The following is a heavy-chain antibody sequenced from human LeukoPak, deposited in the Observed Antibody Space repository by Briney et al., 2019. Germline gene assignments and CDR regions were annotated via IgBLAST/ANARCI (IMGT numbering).Heavy chain of an antibody. V-gene: IGHV4-59*01. CDR1: XXXISXXY. CDR2: IYYSGST. D-gene: IGHD5-24*01. J-gene: IGHJ4*02. Sequence: LTXXXSXXXISXXYXXWXRQPPGKGLEWIGYIYYSGSTNYNPSLKSRVTISVDTSKNQFSLKLSSVTAADTAVYYCARDRDGYNSLDYWGQGTLVTVSS. CDR3: ARDRDGYNSLDY.